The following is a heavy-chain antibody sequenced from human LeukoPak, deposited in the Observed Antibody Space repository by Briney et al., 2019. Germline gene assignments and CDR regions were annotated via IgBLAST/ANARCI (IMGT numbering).Heavy chain of an antibody. CDR1: GGSISSSSYY. D-gene: IGHD3-10*01. Sequence: SETLSLTCTVSGGSISSSSYYWGWIRQPPGKGLEGIGSIYYSGSTHYNPSLKSRVTISVDTSKNQFSLKLSSVTAADTAVYYCASDITHHDSRDYWGQGTLVTVSS. V-gene: IGHV4-39*07. J-gene: IGHJ4*02. CDR2: IYYSGST. CDR3: ASDITHHDSRDY.